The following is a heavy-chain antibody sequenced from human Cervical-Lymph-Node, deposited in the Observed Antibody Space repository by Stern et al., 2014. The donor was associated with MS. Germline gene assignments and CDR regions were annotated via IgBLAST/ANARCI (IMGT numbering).Heavy chain of an antibody. J-gene: IGHJ5*02. D-gene: IGHD2-15*01. CDR1: GYTFPNYG. Sequence: QVQLVQSGAEVKKPGASVKVSCKASGYTFPNYGISWVRQAPGQGLEWMGWISTYTGDTHYAQKFQGRATMTTDTSTTTAYMELRSLRSDDTAVYYCARDVVIVVALHNWFDPWGQGTLVTVSS. CDR2: ISTYTGDT. CDR3: ARDVVIVVALHNWFDP. V-gene: IGHV1-18*01.